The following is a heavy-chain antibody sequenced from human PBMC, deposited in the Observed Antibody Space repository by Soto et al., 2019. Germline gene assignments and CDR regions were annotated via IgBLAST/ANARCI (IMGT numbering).Heavy chain of an antibody. CDR3: AKDLTQDCSGGSCHPYDY. J-gene: IGHJ4*02. Sequence: HPGGSLRLSCAASGFTFSSYAMSWVRQAPGKGLEWVSAISGSGGSTYYADSVKGRFTISRDNSKNTLYLQMNSLRAEDTAVYYCAKDLTQDCSGGSCHPYDYRGQGTLVSVSS. D-gene: IGHD2-15*01. CDR2: ISGSGGST. CDR1: GFTFSSYA. V-gene: IGHV3-23*01.